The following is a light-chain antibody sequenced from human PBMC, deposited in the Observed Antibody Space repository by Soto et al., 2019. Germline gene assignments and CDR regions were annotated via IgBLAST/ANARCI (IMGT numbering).Light chain of an antibody. V-gene: IGLV2-8*01. CDR2: EVS. CDR3: SSYAGYSTSVV. CDR1: SSDVGGYIY. J-gene: IGLJ2*01. Sequence: QSALTQPPSASGSPGQSVTISCTGTSSDVGGYIYVSWYQQHPGKAPKLMIYEVSRRPSGVPERFSGSKSGNTASLTVSGLQAEDEAHYYCSSYAGYSTSVVFGGGTKLTVL.